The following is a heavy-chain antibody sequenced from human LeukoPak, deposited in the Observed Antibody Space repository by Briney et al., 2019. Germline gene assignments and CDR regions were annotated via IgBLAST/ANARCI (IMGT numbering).Heavy chain of an antibody. Sequence: ASVKVSCKASGYTFTVYYMHWVRQAPGQGLEWMGRINPNNGATNYAQKLQGRVTITGDTSISTAYMELSSLRSDDTAVYYCTRESGSYHGNDYWGQGTLVTVSS. CDR1: GYTFTVYY. CDR2: INPNNGAT. D-gene: IGHD1-26*01. V-gene: IGHV1-2*06. CDR3: TRESGSYHGNDY. J-gene: IGHJ4*02.